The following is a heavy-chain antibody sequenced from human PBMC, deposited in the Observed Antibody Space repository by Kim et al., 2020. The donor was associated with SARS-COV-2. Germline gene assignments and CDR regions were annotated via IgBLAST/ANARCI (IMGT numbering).Heavy chain of an antibody. V-gene: IGHV1-58*01. D-gene: IGHD2-15*01. CDR1: GFAFTSSA. CDR2: IVVGSGNT. CDR3: AAGEGRYCSGGSCYPDL. Sequence: SVKVSCKASGFAFTSSAVQWVRQARGQRLEWIGWIVVGSGNTNYAQKFQERVTITRDMSTSTAYMELNSLRSEDTAAYYCAAGEGRYCSGGSCYPDLWGRGTLVTVS. J-gene: IGHJ2*01.